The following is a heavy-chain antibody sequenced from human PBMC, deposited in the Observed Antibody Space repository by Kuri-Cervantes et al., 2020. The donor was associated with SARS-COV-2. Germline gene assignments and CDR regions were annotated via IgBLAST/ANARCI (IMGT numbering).Heavy chain of an antibody. CDR3: AKERRGSGPFDY. D-gene: IGHD3-10*01. V-gene: IGHV3-30*02. CDR2: IRYDGSNK. Sequence: GESLKISCAAPGFTFSSYGMHWVRQAPGKGLEWVAFIRYDGSNKYYADSVKGRFTISRDNSKNTLYLQMNSLRAEDTAVYYCAKERRGSGPFDYWGQGTLVTVSS. J-gene: IGHJ4*02. CDR1: GFTFSSYG.